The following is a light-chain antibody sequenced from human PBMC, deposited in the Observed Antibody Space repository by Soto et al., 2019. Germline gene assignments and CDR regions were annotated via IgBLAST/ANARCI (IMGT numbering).Light chain of an antibody. CDR2: GAS. Sequence: ENMLTQSPGTLSLSPGEGATLSCRASQSVDSKYLAWYQQKPGQAPRLHIYGASSRATGIPDRFSGGGSGTDFTLTISRLEPEDFAVYFCQQYGRSRYTFGQGTKLEIK. CDR3: QQYGRSRYT. J-gene: IGKJ2*01. CDR1: QSVDSKY. V-gene: IGKV3-20*01.